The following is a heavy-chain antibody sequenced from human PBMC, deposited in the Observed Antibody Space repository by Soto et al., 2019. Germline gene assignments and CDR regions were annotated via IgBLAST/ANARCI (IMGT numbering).Heavy chain of an antibody. Sequence: EGSLRLSCAASAFTRSDYYMTWIRQAPGKGLEWVSYVSGSGSTSIFYADSVKGRFTISRDNSKNSLYLQMNSLRVEDKAVYYCARSSATPNGWWGFGLGVWGQGTTVTV. CDR1: AFTRSDYY. V-gene: IGHV3-11*01. D-gene: IGHD2-15*01. CDR3: ARSSATPNGWWGFGLGV. CDR2: VSGSGSTSI. J-gene: IGHJ6*02.